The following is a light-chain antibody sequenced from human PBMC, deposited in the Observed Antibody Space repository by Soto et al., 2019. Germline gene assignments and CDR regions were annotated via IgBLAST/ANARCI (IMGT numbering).Light chain of an antibody. CDR1: QSVSSS. CDR2: GAS. CDR3: QQYNNWPPFT. J-gene: IGKJ3*01. Sequence: EIVMTQSPATLSVSPGERVTLSCRASQSVSSSLAWYQQKPGQAPRLLIYGASTKATGIPARFSGSGSGTEFPLTISSLKSEDFAVYYCQQYNNWPPFTFGPGTKVDIK. V-gene: IGKV3-15*01.